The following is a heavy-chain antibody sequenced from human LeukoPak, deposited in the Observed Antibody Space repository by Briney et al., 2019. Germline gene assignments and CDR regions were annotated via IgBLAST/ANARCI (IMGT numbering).Heavy chain of an antibody. CDR1: GYTFTSYD. D-gene: IGHD3-3*01. J-gene: IGHJ4*02. Sequence: ASVKVSCKASGYTFTSYDINWVRQATGQGLEWMGWMNPNSGNTGYAQKFQGRVTMTRNTSISTAYMELNSLRAEDTAVYYCARGSDDFWSGYLFYYWGQGTLVTVSS. CDR3: ARGSDDFWSGYLFYY. CDR2: MNPNSGNT. V-gene: IGHV1-8*01.